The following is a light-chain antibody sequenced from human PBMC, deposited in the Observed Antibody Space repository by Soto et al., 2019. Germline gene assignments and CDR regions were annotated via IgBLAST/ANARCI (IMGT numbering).Light chain of an antibody. CDR2: AAS. Sequence: EIVLTQSTGSLSLSPGERATLSCRASQSVSSTFFAWYQQRPGQAPRLLMYAASSRATGIPERFSGSRSGTDFTLTISRLEPEDFAVYYCQKFDSSVTFGQGTKVEIK. J-gene: IGKJ1*01. CDR1: QSVSSTF. V-gene: IGKV3-20*01. CDR3: QKFDSSVT.